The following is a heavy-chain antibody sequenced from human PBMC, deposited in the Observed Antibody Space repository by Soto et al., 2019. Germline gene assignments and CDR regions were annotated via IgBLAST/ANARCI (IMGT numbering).Heavy chain of an antibody. J-gene: IGHJ4*02. CDR2: ISAYNGNT. V-gene: IGHV1-18*01. Sequence: ASVKVSCKASGYTFAIYGISWARQAPGQGLEWMGWISAYNGNTNYAQKLQGRVTMTTDTSTSTAYMELRSLRSDDTAVYYCARGAMDYGDYGPSPQFDYWGQGTLVTVSS. D-gene: IGHD4-17*01. CDR1: GYTFAIYG. CDR3: ARGAMDYGDYGPSPQFDY.